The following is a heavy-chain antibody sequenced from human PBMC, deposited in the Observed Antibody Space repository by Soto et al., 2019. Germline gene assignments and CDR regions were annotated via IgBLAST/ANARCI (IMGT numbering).Heavy chain of an antibody. D-gene: IGHD3-16*01. Sequence: EVQLVESGGGLVQPGGSLRLSCAASGFTFSDHYMDWVRQAPGKGLEWVGRTRDKTNSYTTEYAASVKGRFTMSRDDSKSSLYLQMNSLKTEDTAVYYCARATVGTYYFDYWGQGTLVTVSS. CDR2: TRDKTNSYTT. CDR3: ARATVGTYYFDY. V-gene: IGHV3-72*01. J-gene: IGHJ4*02. CDR1: GFTFSDHY.